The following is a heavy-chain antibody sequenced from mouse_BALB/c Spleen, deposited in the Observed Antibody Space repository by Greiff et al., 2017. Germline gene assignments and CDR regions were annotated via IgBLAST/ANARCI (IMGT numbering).Heavy chain of an antibody. CDR3: ARDGYDDYFDY. CDR1: GFTFSSFG. Sequence: EVMLVESGGGLVQPGGSRKLSCAASGFTFSSFGMHWVRQAPEKGLEWVAYISSGSSTIYYADTVKGRFTISRDNPKNTLFLQMTSLRSEDTAMYYCARDGYDDYFDYWGQGTTLTVSS. CDR2: ISSGSSTI. J-gene: IGHJ2*01. V-gene: IGHV5-17*02. D-gene: IGHD2-2*01.